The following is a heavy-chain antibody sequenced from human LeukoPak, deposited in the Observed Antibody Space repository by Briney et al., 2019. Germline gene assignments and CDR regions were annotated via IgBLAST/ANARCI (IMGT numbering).Heavy chain of an antibody. CDR1: GFTFSDYY. J-gene: IGHJ4*02. D-gene: IGHD6-19*01. CDR2: ISSSGSTI. Sequence: GGSLRLSCAASGFTFSDYYMSWIRQAPGKGLEWVSYISSSGSTIYYADSVKGQFTISRDNAKNSLYLQMNSLRAEDTAVYYCARDLEAEAGYFDYWGQGTLVTVSP. V-gene: IGHV3-11*01. CDR3: ARDLEAEAGYFDY.